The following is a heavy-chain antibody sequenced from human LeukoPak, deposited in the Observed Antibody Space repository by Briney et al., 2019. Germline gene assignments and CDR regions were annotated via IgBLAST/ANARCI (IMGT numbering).Heavy chain of an antibody. CDR2: INHSGST. J-gene: IGHJ5*02. D-gene: IGHD2-15*01. Sequence: PSETLSLTCAVYGGSFSGYYWSWIRQPPGKRLEWIGEINHSGSTNYNPSLKSRVTISVDTSKNQFSLKLSSVTAADTAVYYCARGYCSGGSCLGWFDPWGQGTLVTVSS. V-gene: IGHV4-34*01. CDR1: GGSFSGYY. CDR3: ARGYCSGGSCLGWFDP.